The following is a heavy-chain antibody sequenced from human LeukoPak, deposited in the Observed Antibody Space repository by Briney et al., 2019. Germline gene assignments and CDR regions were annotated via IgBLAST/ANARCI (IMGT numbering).Heavy chain of an antibody. V-gene: IGHV3-33*01. J-gene: IGHJ3*01. CDR3: ARDILSSSGFL. CDR2: IWYDGSNK. CDR1: GFTFSNYG. D-gene: IGHD3-22*01. Sequence: PGGSLRLSCAASGFTFSNYGMHWVRQAPGKGLEWVAVIWYDGSNKYYADSVKGRFTISRDNSKNTLYLQMNSLRAEDTAVYYCARDILSSSGFLWGQGTMVTVSS.